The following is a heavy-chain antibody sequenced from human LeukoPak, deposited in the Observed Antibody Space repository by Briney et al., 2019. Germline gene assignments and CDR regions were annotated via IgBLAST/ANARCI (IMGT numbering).Heavy chain of an antibody. CDR2: ISWDRAST. CDR3: AKDGNSEHFDY. V-gene: IGHV3-43*02. D-gene: IGHD1-7*01. CDR1: GFSLDDYA. J-gene: IGHJ4*02. Sequence: GGSLRLSCSASGFSLDDYAMHWVRHGPGKGLEWVSLISWDRASTYYADSVKGRFTISRDNSKNSLYLQMNSPRTGDTALYYCAKDGNSEHFDYWGQGTLVTVSS.